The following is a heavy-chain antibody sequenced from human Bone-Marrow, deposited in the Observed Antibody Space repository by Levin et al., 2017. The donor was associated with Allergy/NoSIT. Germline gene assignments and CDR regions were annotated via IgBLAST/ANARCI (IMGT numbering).Heavy chain of an antibody. CDR3: ARRREMTHSGKYNWFES. V-gene: IGHV4-38-2*01. D-gene: IGHD1-26*01. CDR1: GYSISSGFY. J-gene: IGHJ5*01. CDR2: IYHTGRT. Sequence: SETLSLTCDVSGYSISSGFYWGWIRQPPGKGLEWIGSIYHTGRTYYKSSLESRVAMSLDTSKNQFSLILSAVTAADTAVYFCARRREMTHSGKYNWFESWGQGTLVTVSS.